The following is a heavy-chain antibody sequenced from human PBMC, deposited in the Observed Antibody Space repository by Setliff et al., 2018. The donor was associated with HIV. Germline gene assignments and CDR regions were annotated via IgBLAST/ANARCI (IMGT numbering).Heavy chain of an antibody. Sequence: SETLSLTCTVSGGSISSYYWSWIRQPPGKGLEWIGYIYTSGSTNYNPYLKSRLTISVDRSKNQFSLKLTSVPAADTAVYYCASLCQYSGHDWCDFWGQGTLVTVSS. J-gene: IGHJ4*02. D-gene: IGHD5-12*01. CDR2: IYTSGST. V-gene: IGHV4-4*08. CDR1: GGSISSYY. CDR3: ASLCQYSGHDWCDF.